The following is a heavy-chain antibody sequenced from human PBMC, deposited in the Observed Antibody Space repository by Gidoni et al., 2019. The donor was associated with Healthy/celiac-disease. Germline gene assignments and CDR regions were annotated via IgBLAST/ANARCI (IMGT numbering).Heavy chain of an antibody. CDR3: ASAYNWNEHAFDI. J-gene: IGHJ3*02. Sequence: QVQLVQSGAEVKKPGASVKVSCKASGYTFTSYAMHWVRQAPGQRLEWMGGINAGNGNTKYSQKFQGRVTITRDTSASTAYMELSSLRSEDTAVYYCASAYNWNEHAFDIWGQGTMVTVSS. CDR2: INAGNGNT. CDR1: GYTFTSYA. V-gene: IGHV1-3*01. D-gene: IGHD1-20*01.